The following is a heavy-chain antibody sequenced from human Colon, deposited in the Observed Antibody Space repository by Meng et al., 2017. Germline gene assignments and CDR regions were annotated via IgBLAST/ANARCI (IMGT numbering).Heavy chain of an antibody. J-gene: IGHJ4*02. CDR1: GGSVSSASYY. V-gene: IGHV4-61*01. CDR3: ARFYGSGTFEVHDY. CDR2: IHYSGSR. D-gene: IGHD3-10*01. Sequence: GQFTGSGPGLVMPSGTLSLTCNVSGGSVSSASYYWSWIRQPPGKGLEWIGLIHYSGSRNYNPSLKSRVTMSVDTSKNQVSLRLTSVTAADTAVYYCARFYGSGTFEVHDYWGQGTLVTVSS.